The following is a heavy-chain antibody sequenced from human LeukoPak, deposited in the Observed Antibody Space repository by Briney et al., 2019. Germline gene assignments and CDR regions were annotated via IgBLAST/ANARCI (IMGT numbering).Heavy chain of an antibody. Sequence: SETLSLTCAVYGGSFSGYYWSWIRQPPGKGLGWIGEINHSGSTNYNPSLKSRVTISLDTSKNQFSLSLTSVTAADTAVYYCARQGLGIALWGRGTLVTVSS. J-gene: IGHJ2*01. V-gene: IGHV4-34*01. D-gene: IGHD2-21*01. CDR3: ARQGLGIAL. CDR1: GGSFSGYY. CDR2: INHSGST.